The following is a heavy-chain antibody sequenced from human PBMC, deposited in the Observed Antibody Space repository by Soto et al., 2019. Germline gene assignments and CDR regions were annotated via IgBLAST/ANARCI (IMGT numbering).Heavy chain of an antibody. CDR2: INPRGGIT. D-gene: IGHD6-13*01. J-gene: IGHJ6*02. CDR1: GYTFTSYY. CDR3: ASSPAYGSSWYGIPPDLSHGMDV. Sequence: ASVKVSCKASGYTFTSYYIHWVRQAPGQGLEWMGIINPRGGITTYAQKFQGRLTMTGDTSTSTIYMELSSLTSEDTAMYHCASSPAYGSSWYGIPPDLSHGMDVWGQGTTVTVSS. V-gene: IGHV1-46*01.